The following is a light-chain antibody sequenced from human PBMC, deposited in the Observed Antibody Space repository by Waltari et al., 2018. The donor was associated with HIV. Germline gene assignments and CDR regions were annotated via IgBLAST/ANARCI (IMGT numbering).Light chain of an antibody. CDR3: AAWDDSLSGLV. J-gene: IGLJ3*02. CDR2: RNN. Sequence: QSVLTQPPSASGTPGQRVTISCSGSSSNIGSNYGYWYQQLPGTAPKLLIYRNNLRPSGVPGLFSGSKSCTSASLAFSVLRSEDEADYYCAAWDDSLSGLVFGGGTKVTVL. CDR1: SSNIGSNY. V-gene: IGLV1-47*01.